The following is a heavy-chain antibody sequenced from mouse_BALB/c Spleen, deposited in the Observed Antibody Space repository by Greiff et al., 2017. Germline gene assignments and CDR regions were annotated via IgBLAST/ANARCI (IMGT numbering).Heavy chain of an antibody. CDR2: ISSGGSYT. V-gene: IGHV5-6*01. Sequence: EVQGVESGGDLVKPGGSLKLSCAASGFTFSSYGMSWVRQTPDKRLEWVATISSGGSYTYYPDSVKGRFTISRDNAKNTLYLQMSSLKSEDTAMYYCARRRYWFAYWGQGTLVTVSA. D-gene: IGHD2-14*01. CDR3: ARRRYWFAY. J-gene: IGHJ3*01. CDR1: GFTFSSYG.